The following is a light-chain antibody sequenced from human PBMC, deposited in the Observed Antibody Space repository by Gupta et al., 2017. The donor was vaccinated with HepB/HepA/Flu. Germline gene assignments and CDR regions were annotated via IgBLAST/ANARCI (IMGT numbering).Light chain of an antibody. Sequence: DIQMTQSPSSLSASVGDRVTITCRASQSISSYLNWYQQKPGKAPKLLIYAASSLQSGVPSRFSGSGSGTDFTLTISSLQPEEFATYYCQQSDSTPHTFGGGTKVEIK. CDR3: QQSDSTPHT. J-gene: IGKJ4*01. CDR1: QSISSY. V-gene: IGKV1-39*01. CDR2: AAS.